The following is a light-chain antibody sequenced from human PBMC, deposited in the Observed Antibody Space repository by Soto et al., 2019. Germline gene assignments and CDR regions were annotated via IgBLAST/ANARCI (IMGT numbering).Light chain of an antibody. J-gene: IGLJ1*01. CDR1: SGHSSYA. V-gene: IGLV4-69*01. CDR3: QTWGTGIHYV. Sequence: QLVLTQSPSASASLGASVKLTCTLSSGHSSYAIAWHQQQPEKGPRYLMKLNSDGSHSKGDGIPDCFSGSSSGAERYLTISSLQSEDEADYYCQTWGTGIHYVFGTGTKLTVL. CDR2: LNSDGSH.